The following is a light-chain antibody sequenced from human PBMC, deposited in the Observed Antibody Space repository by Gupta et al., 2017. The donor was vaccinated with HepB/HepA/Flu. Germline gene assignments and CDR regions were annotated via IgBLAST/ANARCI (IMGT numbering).Light chain of an antibody. CDR2: VVS. V-gene: IGKV2-28*01. CDR3: MNGLRPPYT. CDR1: QSLLHGNGYNY. Sequence: EIVMTQSQLSLPVTPGESASISCRSSQSLLHGNGYNYLDWYLQKPGQSPQLLIYVVSKRACGVTERFSGSGSGRDFTLKISIEDAEYVVFYCCMNGLRPPYTFGQGTKLEIK. J-gene: IGKJ2*01.